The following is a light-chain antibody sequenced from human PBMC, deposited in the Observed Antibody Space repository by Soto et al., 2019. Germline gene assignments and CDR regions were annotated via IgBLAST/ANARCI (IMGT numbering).Light chain of an antibody. V-gene: IGLV2-14*01. Sequence: QSALTQPASVSGSPGQSITISCTGTISDIGVYNFISWYQHHTGKAPKLVIYDVNNRPSGISYRFSGSKSGNTASLTISGLQAEDEADYYCASYTRTTTLVFGGGTKLTVL. CDR3: ASYTRTTTLV. J-gene: IGLJ2*01. CDR1: ISDIGVYNF. CDR2: DVN.